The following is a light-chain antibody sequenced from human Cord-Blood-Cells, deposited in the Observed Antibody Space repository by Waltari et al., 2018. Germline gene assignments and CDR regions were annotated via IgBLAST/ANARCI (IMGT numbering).Light chain of an antibody. CDR1: SSDVGGYNY. CDR2: DVS. J-gene: IGLJ2*01. Sequence: QSALTKPASVSGSPGQSITISCTGTSSDVGGYNYVSWYPQHPGKPPKLMIYDVSMRPSGGSNRFSVSKSGNTASLTISWLQAEDEADYYCSSYTSSSTLVVFGGGTKLTVL. V-gene: IGLV2-14*01. CDR3: SSYTSSSTLVV.